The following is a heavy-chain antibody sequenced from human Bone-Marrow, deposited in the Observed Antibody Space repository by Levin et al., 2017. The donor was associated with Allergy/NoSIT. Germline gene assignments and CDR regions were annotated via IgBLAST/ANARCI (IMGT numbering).Heavy chain of an antibody. CDR3: ARGRLSYYYDSSGYRVRVPSEQYYFDY. V-gene: IGHV4-30-4*01. J-gene: IGHJ4*02. Sequence: SETLSLTCTVSGGSISSGDYYWSWIRQPPGKGLEWIGYIYYSGSTYYNPSLKSRVTISVDTSKNQFSLKLSSVTAADTAVYYCARGRLSYYYDSSGYRVRVPSEQYYFDYWGQGTLVTVSS. CDR2: IYYSGST. D-gene: IGHD3-22*01. CDR1: GGSISSGDYY.